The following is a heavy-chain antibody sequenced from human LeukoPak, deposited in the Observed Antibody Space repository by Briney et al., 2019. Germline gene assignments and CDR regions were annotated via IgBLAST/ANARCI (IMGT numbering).Heavy chain of an antibody. CDR2: MNPNSGNT. D-gene: IGHD4-17*01. J-gene: IGHJ6*02. Sequence: ASVKVSCKASGYTFTSYDINWVRQATGQGLEWMGWMNPNSGNTGYAQKFQGRVTMTRNTSISTAYMELSSLRSEDTAVYYCARSDTTVTSYGMDVWGQGTTVTVSS. CDR3: ARSDTTVTSYGMDV. CDR1: GYTFTSYD. V-gene: IGHV1-8*01.